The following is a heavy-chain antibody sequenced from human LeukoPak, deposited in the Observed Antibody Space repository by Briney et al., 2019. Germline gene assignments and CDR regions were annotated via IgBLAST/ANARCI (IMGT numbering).Heavy chain of an antibody. CDR2: IHSADSNT. J-gene: IGHJ4*02. CDR1: GYSFTNYW. CDR3: AGARHGDYRWDY. D-gene: IGHD4-17*01. Sequence: GESLKISCKDSGYSFTNYWIGWVRQMPGKGLEWMGIIHSADSNTKYSPSFRGQVTISADKSISTAYLQWSGLKASDTAVYYCAGARHGDYRWDYWGQGTLVTVSS. V-gene: IGHV5-51*01.